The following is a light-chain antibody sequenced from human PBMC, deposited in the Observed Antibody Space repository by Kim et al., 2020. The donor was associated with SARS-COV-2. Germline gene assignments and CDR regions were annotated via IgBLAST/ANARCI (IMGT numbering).Light chain of an antibody. CDR3: QSYDSSLSGWV. CDR2: GNS. V-gene: IGLV1-40*01. J-gene: IGLJ3*02. Sequence: GVTTSSSESSSNIGAGYDVHWYQQLPGTAPILLIYGNSNRPSGVPDRFSGSKSGTAASLAITGLQAEDEADYYCQSYDSSLSGWVFGGGTQLTVL. CDR1: SSNIGAGYD.